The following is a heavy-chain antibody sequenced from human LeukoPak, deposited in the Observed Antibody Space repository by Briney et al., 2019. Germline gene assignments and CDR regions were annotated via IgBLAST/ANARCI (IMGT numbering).Heavy chain of an antibody. D-gene: IGHD3-3*01. Sequence: PSETLSLTCTVSGGSISSSSYYWGWIRQPPGKGLEWIGSIYCSGSTYYNPSLKSRVTISVDTSKNQFSLKLSSVTAADTAVYYCASRSSIWSGYQDTLYYFDSWGQGTLVTVSS. V-gene: IGHV4-39*07. CDR3: ASRSSIWSGYQDTLYYFDS. CDR2: IYCSGST. CDR1: GGSISSSSYY. J-gene: IGHJ4*02.